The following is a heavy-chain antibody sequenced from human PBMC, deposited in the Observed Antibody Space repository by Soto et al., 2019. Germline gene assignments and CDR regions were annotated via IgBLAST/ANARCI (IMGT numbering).Heavy chain of an antibody. CDR1: GGTFSSYT. D-gene: IGHD4-17*01. Sequence: QVQLVQSGAEVKKPGSSVKVSCKASGGTFSSYTISWVRQAPGQGLEWMGRIIPILGIANYAQKFQGRVTITADKSTSTDYMELSSLRSEGTAVYYWARDLDGDGVDYWGQGTMVTVSS. J-gene: IGHJ4*02. CDR3: ARDLDGDGVDY. V-gene: IGHV1-69*08. CDR2: IIPILGIA.